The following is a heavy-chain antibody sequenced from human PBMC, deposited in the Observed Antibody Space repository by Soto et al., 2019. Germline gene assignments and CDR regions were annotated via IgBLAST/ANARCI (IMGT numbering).Heavy chain of an antibody. CDR1: GFTLTSYS. CDR2: NRRSCDHI. CDR3: ASVGYYDFWSGTISQSYCSYV. Sequence: GGSMRLSCASSGFTLTSYSMKWLRLAPGKGLEWVHYNRRSCDHIYDADSAKGRCTIFRDNDTCSLSLYSNSLRAEDTAVYYCASVGYYDFWSGTISQSYCSYVWGQRTTGTLS. J-gene: IGHJ6*02. D-gene: IGHD3-3*01. V-gene: IGHV3-48*01.